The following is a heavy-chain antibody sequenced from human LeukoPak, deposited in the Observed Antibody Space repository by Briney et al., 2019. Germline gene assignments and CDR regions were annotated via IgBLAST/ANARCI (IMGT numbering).Heavy chain of an antibody. Sequence: GGSLRLSCAASGFTFSSYAMSWVRQAPGKGLEWVSAISGSGGSTYYADSVKGRFTISRDNSKNTLYLQMNSLRAEDTAAYYCAKDPYYYCWSGCRVDNWFDPWGQGTLVVVSS. CDR2: ISGSGGST. D-gene: IGHD3-3*01. V-gene: IGHV3-23*01. CDR3: AKDPYYYCWSGCRVDNWFDP. J-gene: IGHJ5*02. CDR1: GFTFSSYA.